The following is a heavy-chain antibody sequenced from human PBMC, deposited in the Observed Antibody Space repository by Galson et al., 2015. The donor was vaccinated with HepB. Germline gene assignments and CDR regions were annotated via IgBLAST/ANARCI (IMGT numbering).Heavy chain of an antibody. V-gene: IGHV3-30*04. CDR1: GFTFSSYA. J-gene: IGHJ4*02. CDR3: PRTFYFDY. CDR2: LSSHGDNE. Sequence: SLRLSCAASGFTFSSYAMNWVRQAPGKGLEWVAVLSSHGDNEYYADSVKGRFTISRDNSENTVYLQMHRLRVEDTAVYYCPRTFYFDYWGQGTLVTVSS. D-gene: IGHD3-16*01.